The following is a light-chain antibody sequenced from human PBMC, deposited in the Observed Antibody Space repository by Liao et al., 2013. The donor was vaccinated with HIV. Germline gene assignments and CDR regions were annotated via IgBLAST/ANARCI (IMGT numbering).Light chain of an antibody. J-gene: IGLJ2*01. V-gene: IGLV3-21*04. Sequence: SYVLTQPPSVSVAPGKTARIPCGGDNIGSKSVHWYQQKPGQAPVLVIYYDNDRPSGIPERLSGSNSGNTATLTITRVEAGDEADYYCQVWDGDFAVFGGGTKLTVL. CDR3: QVWDGDFAV. CDR1: NIGSKS. CDR2: YDN.